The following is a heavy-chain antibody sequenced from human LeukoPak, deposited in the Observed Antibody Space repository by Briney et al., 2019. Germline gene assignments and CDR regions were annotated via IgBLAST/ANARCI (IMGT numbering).Heavy chain of an antibody. Sequence: SKPLPLTCTVSGGSIRSSSYYWVWNRQPPGKGLEWIGSIYYSGSTYYNPSLKSRVTISVHTSKNQFSLTLLSVTAADTAVYYCARHSGSYSNWFDPWGQGTLVTVSS. CDR3: ARHSGSYSNWFDP. D-gene: IGHD1-26*01. CDR1: GGSIRSSSYY. J-gene: IGHJ5*02. CDR2: IYYSGST. V-gene: IGHV4-39*01.